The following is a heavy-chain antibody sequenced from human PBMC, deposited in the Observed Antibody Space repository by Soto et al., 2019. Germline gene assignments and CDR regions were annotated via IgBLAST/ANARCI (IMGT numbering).Heavy chain of an antibody. CDR3: ARLRIATNNYKWFDP. CDR1: GAALNSGNYY. Sequence: SETLSLTCSVSGAALNSGNYYWSWIRQVPGKGLEWIGHIYVTGAVDYNPSLRDRITISQDTSERQFSLNLRLVTAADTAVYYCARLRIATNNYKWFDPWGQGILVTVSS. V-gene: IGHV4-31*03. D-gene: IGHD2-21*01. J-gene: IGHJ5*02. CDR2: IYVTGAV.